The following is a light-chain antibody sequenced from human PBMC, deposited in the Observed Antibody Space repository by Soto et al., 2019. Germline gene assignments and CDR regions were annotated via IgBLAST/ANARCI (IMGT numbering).Light chain of an antibody. Sequence: QSALTQPASVSGSPGQSITISCTGTSSDVGAYNYVSWYQQHPGKAPKLMISGVSNRPSGVSNRFSGSKSGNTASLTISGLQAEDEAEYYCSSYTGSSTPWVFGGGTKLTVL. CDR3: SSYTGSSTPWV. J-gene: IGLJ3*02. V-gene: IGLV2-14*01. CDR1: SSDVGAYNY. CDR2: GVS.